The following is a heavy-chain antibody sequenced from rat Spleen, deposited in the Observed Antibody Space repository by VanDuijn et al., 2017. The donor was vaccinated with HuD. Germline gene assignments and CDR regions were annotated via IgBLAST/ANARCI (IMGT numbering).Heavy chain of an antibody. CDR3: ERHNSGYRDF. Sequence: EVRLVESGGGSVQPGRSLKLSCAGSGFTFRVYGMAWVRQAPTKGLEWVASISTGGSYTFYRDSVKGRLTISRDDAKNTVSLQMDSLRSEDTATYYCERHNSGYRDFWGKGVMVTVSS. J-gene: IGHJ2*01. CDR2: ISTGGSYT. V-gene: IGHV5S13*01. D-gene: IGHD4-3*01. CDR1: GFTFRVYG.